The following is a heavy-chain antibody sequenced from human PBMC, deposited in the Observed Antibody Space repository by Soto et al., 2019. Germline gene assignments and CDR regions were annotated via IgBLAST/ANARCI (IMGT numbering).Heavy chain of an antibody. CDR2: ISSSSSTI. CDR1: GFTFSSYS. V-gene: IGHV3-48*02. J-gene: IGHJ4*02. Sequence: EVQLVESGGGLVQPRGSLRLSCAASGFTFSSYSMNWVRQAPGKGLEWVSYISSSSSTIYYADSVKGRFTISRDNAKNSLYLQMNRLRDEDKAVYYCARDTQDDFWSGYYRDYWGQGTLVTVSS. D-gene: IGHD3-3*01. CDR3: ARDTQDDFWSGYYRDY.